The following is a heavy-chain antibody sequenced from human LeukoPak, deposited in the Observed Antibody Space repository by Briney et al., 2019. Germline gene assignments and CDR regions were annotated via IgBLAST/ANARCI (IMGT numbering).Heavy chain of an antibody. J-gene: IGHJ4*02. CDR1: GFTFSSYS. CDR3: ATAIVVVPAATHDDY. V-gene: IGHV3-48*01. CDR2: ISSSSSTI. D-gene: IGHD2-2*01. Sequence: GGSLRLSCAASGFTFSSYSMNWVRQAPGKGLEWVSYISSSSSTIYYADSVKGRFTISRDNAKNSLYLQMNSLRAEDTAVYYCATAIVVVPAATHDDYWGQGTLVTVS.